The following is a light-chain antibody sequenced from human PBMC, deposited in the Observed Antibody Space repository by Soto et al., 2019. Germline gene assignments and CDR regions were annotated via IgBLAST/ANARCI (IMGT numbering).Light chain of an antibody. CDR1: QGISSY. V-gene: IGKV1-8*01. Sequence: AIRMTQSPSSFSASTGDRVTITRRASQGISSYLAWYQQKPGKAPKLLIYAASTLQSGVPSRFSGSESGTDFTLTISCLQSEDFATYYCQQYYSYPITFGQGTRLEIK. CDR3: QQYYSYPIT. J-gene: IGKJ5*01. CDR2: AAS.